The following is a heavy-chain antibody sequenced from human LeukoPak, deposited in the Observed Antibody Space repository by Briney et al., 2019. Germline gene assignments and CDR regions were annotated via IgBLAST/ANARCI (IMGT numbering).Heavy chain of an antibody. CDR1: GGTFSSYA. CDR2: IIPIFGTA. D-gene: IGHD3-22*01. Sequence: ASVKVSCKASGGTFSSYAISWVRQAPGQGLERMGGIIPIFGTANYPQKFQGRVTITADESTSTAYMELSSLRSEDTAVYYCARDRLGYYDSSGYYSWYFDLWGRGTLVTVSS. J-gene: IGHJ2*01. V-gene: IGHV1-69*01. CDR3: ARDRLGYYDSSGYYSWYFDL.